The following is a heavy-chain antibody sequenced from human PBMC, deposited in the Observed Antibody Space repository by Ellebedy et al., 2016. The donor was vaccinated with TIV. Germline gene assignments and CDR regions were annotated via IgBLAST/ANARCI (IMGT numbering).Heavy chain of an antibody. Sequence: ASVKVSCXGSGYTLTELSMHWVRQAPGKGLEWMGGFDPEDGETIYAQKFQGRVTMTTDTSTSTAYMELRSLRSDDTAVYYCARDTMGYSNYCLDYWGQGTLVTVSS. CDR3: ARDTMGYSNYCLDY. CDR2: FDPEDGET. D-gene: IGHD4-11*01. V-gene: IGHV1-24*01. J-gene: IGHJ4*02. CDR1: GYTLTELS.